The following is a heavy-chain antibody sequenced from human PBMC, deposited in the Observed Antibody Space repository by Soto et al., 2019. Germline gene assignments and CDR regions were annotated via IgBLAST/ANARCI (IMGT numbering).Heavy chain of an antibody. J-gene: IGHJ6*02. V-gene: IGHV3-33*01. CDR2: IWYDGSNK. D-gene: IGHD6-19*01. CDR3: ARDSQWREKGHYYYAMDV. Sequence: QVQLVESGGGVVQPGRSLRLSCATSGFIFNNYAMHWVRQAPGKGLEWVAVIWYDGSNKYYADSAKGRFTISRDNSKNTLYLQMNSLRAEDTAVYNCARDSQWREKGHYYYAMDVWGQGTTVTVSS. CDR1: GFIFNNYA.